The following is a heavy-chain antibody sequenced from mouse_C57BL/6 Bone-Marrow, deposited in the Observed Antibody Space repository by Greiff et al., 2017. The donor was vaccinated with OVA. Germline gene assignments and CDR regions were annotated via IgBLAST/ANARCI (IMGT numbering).Heavy chain of an antibody. V-gene: IGHV1-52*01. D-gene: IGHD1-1*01. CDR2: IDPSDSET. CDR1: GYTFTSYW. J-gene: IGHJ2*01. Sequence: QVQLQQPGAELVRPGSSVKLSCKASGYTFTSYWMHWVKQRPIQGLEWIGNIDPSDSETHYNQKFKDKATLTVDKSASTAYMQLSSLTSDDSAVYCCARDLLYGSSYFDYWGQGTTLTVSS. CDR3: ARDLLYGSSYFDY.